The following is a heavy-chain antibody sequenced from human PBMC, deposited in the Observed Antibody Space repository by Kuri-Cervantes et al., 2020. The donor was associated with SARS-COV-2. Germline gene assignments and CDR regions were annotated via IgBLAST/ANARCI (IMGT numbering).Heavy chain of an antibody. Sequence: SCKASGGTFSSYAISWVRQPPGKGLEWIGEINHSGSTNYNPSLKSRVTITVDTSKNQFSLKLSPVTAADTAVYYCAMRAGDFDYWGQGTLVTVSS. CDR1: GGTFSSYA. D-gene: IGHD6-19*01. CDR3: AMRAGDFDY. V-gene: IGHV4-34*08. CDR2: INHSGST. J-gene: IGHJ4*02.